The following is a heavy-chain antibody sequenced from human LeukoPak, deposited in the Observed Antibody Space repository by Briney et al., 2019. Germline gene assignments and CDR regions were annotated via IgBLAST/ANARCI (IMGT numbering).Heavy chain of an antibody. CDR3: ARESGQLGQFDY. J-gene: IGHJ4*02. Sequence: SVKVSCKASGGTFGSYAISWVRQAPGQGLEWMGGIIPIFGTANYAQKFQGRVTITTDESTSTAYMELSSLRSEDTAVYYCARESGQLGQFDYWGQGTLVTVSS. V-gene: IGHV1-69*05. CDR2: IIPIFGTA. CDR1: GGTFGSYA. D-gene: IGHD6-13*01.